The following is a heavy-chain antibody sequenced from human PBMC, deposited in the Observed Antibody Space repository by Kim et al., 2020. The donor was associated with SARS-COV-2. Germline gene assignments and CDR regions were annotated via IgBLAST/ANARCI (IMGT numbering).Heavy chain of an antibody. CDR2: INHSGST. CDR3: APIPPFWSGSNYPGD. D-gene: IGHD3-3*01. V-gene: IGHV4-34*01. Sequence: SETLSLTCAVYGGSFSGYYWSWIRQPPGKGLEWIGEINHSGSTNYNPSLKSRVTISVDTSKNQFSLKLSSVTAADTAVYYCAPIPPFWSGSNYPGDWGQGTLVTVSS. J-gene: IGHJ4*02. CDR1: GGSFSGYY.